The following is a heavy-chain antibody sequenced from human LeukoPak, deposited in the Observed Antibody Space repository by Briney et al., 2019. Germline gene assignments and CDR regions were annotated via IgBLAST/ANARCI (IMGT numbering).Heavy chain of an antibody. Sequence: GASVKVSCKVSGYTLTELSMHWVRQAPGKGLEWMGGFDPEDGETIYAQKFQGRVTMTEDTSTDTAYMELSSLRSEDTAVYYCARGAYCGGDCSFPFDYWGQGTLVTVSS. V-gene: IGHV1-24*01. CDR2: FDPEDGET. J-gene: IGHJ4*02. D-gene: IGHD2-21*02. CDR1: GYTLTELS. CDR3: ARGAYCGGDCSFPFDY.